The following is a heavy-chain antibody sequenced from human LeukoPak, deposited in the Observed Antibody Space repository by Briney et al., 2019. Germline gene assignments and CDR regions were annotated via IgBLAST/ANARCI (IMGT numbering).Heavy chain of an antibody. CDR2: IYYSGST. Sequence: PSETLSLTCTVSGGSISSYYWSWIRQPPGKGLDWIGYIYYSGSTNYNPSLKSRVTISVDTSKNQFSPKLSSVTAADTAVYYCARVRNDHVAFDIWGQGTMVTVSS. V-gene: IGHV4-59*01. D-gene: IGHD1-1*01. J-gene: IGHJ3*02. CDR3: ARVRNDHVAFDI. CDR1: GGSISSYY.